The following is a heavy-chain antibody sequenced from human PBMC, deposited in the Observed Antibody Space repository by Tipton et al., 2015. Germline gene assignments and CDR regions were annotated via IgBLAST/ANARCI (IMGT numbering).Heavy chain of an antibody. J-gene: IGHJ5*02. D-gene: IGHD1-7*01. CDR1: GGSISSNYYY. CDR3: ARHVELSTQRRWFDP. Sequence: TLSLTCTVSGGSISSNYYYWGWIRQPPGKGLEWIGSIYYRGSTYYNPSLKSRVTISVDTSKNQFSLKLSSVTAADTAVYYCARHVELSTQRRWFDPWGQGTLVTVSS. V-gene: IGHV4-39*01. CDR2: IYYRGST.